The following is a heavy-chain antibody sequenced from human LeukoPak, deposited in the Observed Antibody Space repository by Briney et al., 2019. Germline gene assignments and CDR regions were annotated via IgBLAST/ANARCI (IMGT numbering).Heavy chain of an antibody. CDR2: MSYSGTK. Sequence: SETLSLTCSASGGSISSNNYYWAWIRQPPGKGLEWIGSMSYSGTKYYNSSLKSRVTFSVDTSKNRLALNLTSVSATDTAIYYCARWQPANWFDPWGQGTLVTVSS. D-gene: IGHD6-13*01. V-gene: IGHV4-39*02. J-gene: IGHJ5*02. CDR3: ARWQPANWFDP. CDR1: GGSISSNNYY.